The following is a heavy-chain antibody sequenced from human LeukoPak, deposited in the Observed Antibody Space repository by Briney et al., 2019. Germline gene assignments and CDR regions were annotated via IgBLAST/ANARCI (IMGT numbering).Heavy chain of an antibody. Sequence: GASVKVSCKASGGTFSSYAISWVRQAPGQGLEWMGWISAYNGNTNYAQKLQGRVTMTTDTSTSTAYMELRSLRSDDTAVYYCARDLTRRLLWPRCGDYWGQGTLVTVSS. CDR1: GGTFSSYA. D-gene: IGHD3-10*01. J-gene: IGHJ4*02. CDR3: ARDLTRRLLWPRCGDY. CDR2: ISAYNGNT. V-gene: IGHV1-18*01.